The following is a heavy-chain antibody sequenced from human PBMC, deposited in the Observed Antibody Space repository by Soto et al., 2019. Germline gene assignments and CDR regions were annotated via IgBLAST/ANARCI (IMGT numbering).Heavy chain of an antibody. D-gene: IGHD3-9*01. CDR3: ARDKDWAFDY. CDR2: IFATSTTI. V-gene: IGHV3-48*04. Sequence: GGSLRLSCVASGFTFSSYSMVWVRQAPGKGLEWISYIFATSTTIYYADSVKGRFTVSRDNTQNSLFLLMNSLRAEDTAIYYCARDKDWAFDYWGQGTLVTVTS. CDR1: GFTFSSYS. J-gene: IGHJ4*02.